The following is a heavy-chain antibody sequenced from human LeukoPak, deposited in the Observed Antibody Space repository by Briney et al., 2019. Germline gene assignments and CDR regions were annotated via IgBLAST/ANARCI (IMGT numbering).Heavy chain of an antibody. D-gene: IGHD2-2*01. V-gene: IGHV1-2*02. CDR1: GYTFTGYY. CDR2: INPNSGGT. Sequence: ASVKVSCKASGYTFTGYYMHWVRQAPGQGLEWMGWINPNSGGTNYAQKFQGRVTMTRDTSISTAYMELSRLRSDDTAVYYCARDPHCSSTSCDSSYGMDVWGQGTTVTVSS. J-gene: IGHJ6*02. CDR3: ARDPHCSSTSCDSSYGMDV.